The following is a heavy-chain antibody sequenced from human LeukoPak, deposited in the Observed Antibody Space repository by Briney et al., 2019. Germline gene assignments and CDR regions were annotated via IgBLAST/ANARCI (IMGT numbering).Heavy chain of an antibody. Sequence: GGSLRLSCAASGFTFDDYAMHWVRQAPGKGLEWVAVISYDGSNKYYADSVKGRFTISRDNSKNTLYLQMNSLRAEDTAVYYCARGSFIAARPGDAFDIWGQGTMVTVSS. D-gene: IGHD6-6*01. CDR3: ARGSFIAARPGDAFDI. CDR1: GFTFDDYA. V-gene: IGHV3-30-3*01. CDR2: ISYDGSNK. J-gene: IGHJ3*02.